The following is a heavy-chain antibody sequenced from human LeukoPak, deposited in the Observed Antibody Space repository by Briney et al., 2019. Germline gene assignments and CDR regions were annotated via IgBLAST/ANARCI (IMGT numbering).Heavy chain of an antibody. CDR3: ARGDRYFDY. D-gene: IGHD3-10*01. V-gene: IGHV4-39*01. Sequence: SETLSLTCTVSGDSISSSSSFWGWIRQPPGKGLEWIGSIYYSGSTYYNPSLKSRVTISVDTSKNQFSLKLSSVTAADTAVYYCARGDRYFDYWGQGTLVTVSS. CDR2: IYYSGST. CDR1: GDSISSSSSF. J-gene: IGHJ4*02.